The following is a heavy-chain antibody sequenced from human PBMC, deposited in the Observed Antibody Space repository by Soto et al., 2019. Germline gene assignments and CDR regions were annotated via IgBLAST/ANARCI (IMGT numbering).Heavy chain of an antibody. CDR2: IYWDDSK. CDR1: EFSLSTSGVG. V-gene: IGHV2-5*02. CDR3: AHKGPEDWPLDY. Sequence: QITLKESGPTLVRPTQTLTLTCALSEFSLSTSGVGVGWIRQPPGKALEWLAVIYWDDSKHYSPSLRSRLTITKDTSKNQVVLTMTNMDPMDTGTYYCAHKGPEDWPLDYWGQGTLVTVSS. D-gene: IGHD3-9*01. J-gene: IGHJ4*02.